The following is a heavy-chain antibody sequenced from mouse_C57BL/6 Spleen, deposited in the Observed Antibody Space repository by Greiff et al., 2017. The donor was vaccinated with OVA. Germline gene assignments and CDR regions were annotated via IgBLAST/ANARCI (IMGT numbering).Heavy chain of an antibody. CDR2: IYPGDGDT. Sequence: QVQLKESGPEPVKPGASVKISCKASGYALSSSWMNWVKQRPGKGLEWIGRIYPGDGDTNYNGKFKGKATLTADKSSSTAYMQLSSLTSEDSAVYFCAAYGAMDYWGQGTSVTVSS. J-gene: IGHJ4*01. CDR3: AAYGAMDY. V-gene: IGHV1-82*01. CDR1: GYALSSSW. D-gene: IGHD1-1*01.